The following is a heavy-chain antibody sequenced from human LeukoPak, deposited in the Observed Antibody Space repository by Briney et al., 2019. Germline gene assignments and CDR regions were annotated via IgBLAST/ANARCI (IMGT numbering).Heavy chain of an antibody. Sequence: GGSLRLSCAASGFDFDSYTMTWVRQAPGKGLEWISSISSGSGHIYYADSMKGRFTISRDNAKSSLYLQMNSLRAEDTAVYYCARFLTVAVVPQRVDCWGQGTLVTVSS. CDR1: GFDFDSYT. V-gene: IGHV3-21*01. J-gene: IGHJ4*02. D-gene: IGHD6-19*01. CDR3: ARFLTVAVVPQRVDC. CDR2: ISSGSGHI.